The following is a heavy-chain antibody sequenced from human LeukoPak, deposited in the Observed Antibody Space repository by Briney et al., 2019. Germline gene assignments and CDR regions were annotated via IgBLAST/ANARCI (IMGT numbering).Heavy chain of an antibody. CDR1: GGSISRYY. CDR2: IYTSGST. Sequence: PSETLSLTCTVSGGSISRYYWSWIRQPAGKGLEWIGRIYTSGSTNYNPSLKSRVTMSVDTSKNQFSLELSSVTAADTAVYYCARDRYDFWSGYNWFDPWGQGTLVTVSS. D-gene: IGHD3-3*01. J-gene: IGHJ5*02. CDR3: ARDRYDFWSGYNWFDP. V-gene: IGHV4-4*07.